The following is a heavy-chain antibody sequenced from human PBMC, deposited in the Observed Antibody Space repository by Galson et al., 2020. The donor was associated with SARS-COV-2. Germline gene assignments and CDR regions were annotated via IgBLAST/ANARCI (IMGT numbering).Heavy chain of an antibody. CDR1: GFSLSTSGMC. Sequence: SGPTLVTPTQTLTLTCTFSGFSLSTSGMCVSWIRQPPGKALEWLARIDWDDDKYYSTSLKTRLTISKDTSKNQVVLTMTNMDPVDTATYYCARSYYDILGRGSIDFDYWGQGTLVTVSS. J-gene: IGHJ4*02. D-gene: IGHD3-9*01. CDR3: ARSYYDILGRGSIDFDY. V-gene: IGHV2-70*11. CDR2: IDWDDDK.